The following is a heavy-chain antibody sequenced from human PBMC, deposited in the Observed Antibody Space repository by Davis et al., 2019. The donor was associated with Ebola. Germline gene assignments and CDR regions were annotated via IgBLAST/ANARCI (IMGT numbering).Heavy chain of an antibody. CDR1: GGSFSGYY. J-gene: IGHJ4*02. CDR2: IYYSGST. Sequence: SETLSLTCAVYGGSFSGYYWSWIRQPPGKGLEWIGYIYYSGSTYYNPSLKSRVTISVDTSKDQFSLKLSSVTAADTAVYYCARGPEASSFDFWGQGTLVTVSA. D-gene: IGHD1-14*01. CDR3: ARGPEASSFDF. V-gene: IGHV4-30-4*01.